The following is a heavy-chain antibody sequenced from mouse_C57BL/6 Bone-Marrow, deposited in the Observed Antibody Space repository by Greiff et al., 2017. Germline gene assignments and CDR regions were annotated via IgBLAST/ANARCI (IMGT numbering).Heavy chain of an antibody. V-gene: IGHV5-6*01. CDR2: ISSGGSYT. J-gene: IGHJ4*01. CDR3: ARWIQLRLLKGYYYAMDY. CDR1: GFTFSSYG. D-gene: IGHD3-2*02. Sequence: EVQLVESGGDLVKPGGSLKLSCAASGFTFSSYGMSWVRQTPDKRLEWVATISSGGSYTYYPDSVKGRFTISRDNAKNTLYLQMSSLKSEDTAMYYCARWIQLRLLKGYYYAMDYWGQGTSVTVSS.